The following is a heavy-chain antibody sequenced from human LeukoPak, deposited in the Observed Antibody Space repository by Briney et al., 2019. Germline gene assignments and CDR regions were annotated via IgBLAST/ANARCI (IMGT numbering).Heavy chain of an antibody. V-gene: IGHV3-30*18. CDR1: GFTFSDFG. CDR3: AKVRGLYGRGFYAMDV. D-gene: IGHD2-8*01. Sequence: GGSLRLSCTASGFTFSDFGIHWVRQAPGKGLDWVAGISYDGNPKYYADSVRGRFIISRDNSNNTLYLQLNSLIPDDTAVYYCAKVRGLYGRGFYAMDVWGEGTTVTVAS. CDR2: ISYDGNPK. J-gene: IGHJ6*04.